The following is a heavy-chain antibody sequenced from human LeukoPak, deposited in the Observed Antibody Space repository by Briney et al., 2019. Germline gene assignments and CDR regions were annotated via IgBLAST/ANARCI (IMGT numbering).Heavy chain of an antibody. CDR2: ITAYNGNT. D-gene: IGHD1-1*01. CDR1: GYTFTSYG. CDR3: ARELNWNDAWFDP. J-gene: IGHJ5*02. V-gene: IGHV1-18*04. Sequence: GASVKVSCKASGYTFTSYGISWVRQAPGQGLEWMGWITAYNGNTNYTQKLQGRVTMTTDTSTSTAYMELRSLRSDDTAVYYCARELNWNDAWFDPWGQGTLVSVSS.